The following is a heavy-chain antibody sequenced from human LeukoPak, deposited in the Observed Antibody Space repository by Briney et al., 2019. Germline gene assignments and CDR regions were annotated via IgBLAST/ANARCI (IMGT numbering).Heavy chain of an antibody. V-gene: IGHV3-33*01. D-gene: IGHD3-10*01. CDR1: GFTFSNYG. CDR3: AGNYGPYYLDY. Sequence: PGGSLRLSCAASGFTFSNYGMHWVRQAPGKGLEWVAVIWYDGSNKYYADSVKGRFTISRDNSKNTLYLQMNSLRAEDTAVYYCAGNYGPYYLDYWGQGTLVTVSS. CDR2: IWYDGSNK. J-gene: IGHJ4*02.